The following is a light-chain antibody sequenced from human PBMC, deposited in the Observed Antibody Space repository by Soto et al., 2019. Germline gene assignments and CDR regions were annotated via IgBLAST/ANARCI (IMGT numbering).Light chain of an antibody. CDR1: QSLLHSNGYIY. CDR3: MQALQTPYT. J-gene: IGKJ2*01. CDR2: LGS. Sequence: DIVMTQSPLSLPVTPGEPASISCRSSQSLLHSNGYIYLDWYLQKPGQSPQLLIYLGSNRASGVPERFSGSGSGTDFTLKISRVEAEDVAIYYCMQALQTPYTFGQGTKLEIK. V-gene: IGKV2-28*01.